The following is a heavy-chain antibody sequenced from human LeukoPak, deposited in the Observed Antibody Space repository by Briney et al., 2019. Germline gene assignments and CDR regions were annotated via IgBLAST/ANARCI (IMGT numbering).Heavy chain of an antibody. CDR1: GFTLTTAW. D-gene: IGHD3-10*01. CDR2: IKSKTDGGTT. CDR3: MTGGLWFGL. Sequence: PGGSLRLSCAASGFTLTTAWMTWVRQAPGKGLEWVGRIKSKTDGGTTDYAAPVEGRFTTSRDDSKNTLYLQMNSLKTEDTAVYYCMTGGLWFGLWGQGTLVTVSS. V-gene: IGHV3-15*01. J-gene: IGHJ4*02.